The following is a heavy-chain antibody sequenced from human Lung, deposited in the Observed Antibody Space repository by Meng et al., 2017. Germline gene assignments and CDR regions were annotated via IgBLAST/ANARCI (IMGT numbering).Heavy chain of an antibody. CDR2: IFHSGST. J-gene: IGHJ4*02. D-gene: IGHD1-26*01. V-gene: IGHV4-4*02. CDR3: ARFDISSSGRGDY. CDR1: GGSITSSTW. Sequence: QVQLPESAPGLVQPSGTLSLTCAVSGGSITSSTWWSWVRQTPGKGLEWFGEIFHSGSTNYNPPLESRVTISVDKSKNQFSLKVYSVTAADTATYYCARFDISSSGRGDYWGQGILVTVSS.